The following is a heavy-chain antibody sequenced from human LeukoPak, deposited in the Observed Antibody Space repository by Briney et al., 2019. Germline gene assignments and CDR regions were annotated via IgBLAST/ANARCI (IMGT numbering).Heavy chain of an antibody. Sequence: PSETLSLTCAVYGGSFSGYYWSWIRQPPGKGLEWIGEINHSGSTNYNPSHKSRVTISVDTSKNQFSLKLSSVTAADTAVYYCARLSDFGDWFDPWGQGTLVTVSS. CDR1: GGSFSGYY. D-gene: IGHD3-3*01. V-gene: IGHV4-34*01. CDR3: ARLSDFGDWFDP. J-gene: IGHJ5*02. CDR2: INHSGST.